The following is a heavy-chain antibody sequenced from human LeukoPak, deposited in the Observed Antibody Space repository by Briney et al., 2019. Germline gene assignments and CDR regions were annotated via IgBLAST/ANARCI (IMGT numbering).Heavy chain of an antibody. CDR3: ARLGGSGSYFHYYYMDV. Sequence: PGGSLRLSCAASGFTFSSYWMSWVRQAPGKGLEWVSGINWNGGSTGYADSVKGRFTISRDNAKNSLYLQMNSLRAEDTALYYCARLGGSGSYFHYYYMDVWGKGTTVTVSS. V-gene: IGHV3-20*04. D-gene: IGHD3-10*01. CDR1: GFTFSSYW. CDR2: INWNGGST. J-gene: IGHJ6*03.